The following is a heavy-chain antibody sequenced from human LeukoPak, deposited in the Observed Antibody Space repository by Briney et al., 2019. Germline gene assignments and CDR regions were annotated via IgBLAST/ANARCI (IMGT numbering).Heavy chain of an antibody. CDR1: GFTFSTYW. V-gene: IGHV3-74*01. J-gene: IGHJ5*02. D-gene: IGHD4/OR15-4a*01. CDR2: TNSDGSST. CDR3: ARPMTMVDNWFDP. Sequence: GGSLRLSCAASGFTFSTYWMHWVRQAPGKGLVWVSRTNSDGSSTTYADSVRGRFTISRDNAKNTLYLQMNSLRAEDTAVYYCARPMTMVDNWFDPWGQGTLVTVSS.